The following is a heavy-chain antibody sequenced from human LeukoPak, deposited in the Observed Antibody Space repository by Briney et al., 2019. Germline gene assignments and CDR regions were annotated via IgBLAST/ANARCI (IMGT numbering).Heavy chain of an antibody. CDR1: GFTFSDYY. Sequence: GGSLRLSCAASGFTFSDYYMSWIRQAPGKGLEWVSIIGGSGDTTYYGDSVKGRFTISRDNSKNTLYLQMNSLRAEDTAVYFCAKALYYYDSSVVTAIDHWGQGTVVTVSS. J-gene: IGHJ4*02. CDR2: IGGSGDTT. V-gene: IGHV3-23*01. D-gene: IGHD3-22*01. CDR3: AKALYYYDSSVVTAIDH.